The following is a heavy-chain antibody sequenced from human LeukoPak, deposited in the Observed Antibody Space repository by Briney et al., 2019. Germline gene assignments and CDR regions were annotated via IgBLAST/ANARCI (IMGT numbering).Heavy chain of an antibody. Sequence: GGSLRLSCAASGFTFSSYWMHWVRQAPGKGLVWVSRINSDGSSTSYADSVKGRFTISRDNAKNTLYLQMNSLRAEDTAVYYCAKDTPLGYSYGYNYYYYMDVWGKGTTVTVSS. CDR3: AKDTPLGYSYGYNYYYYMDV. J-gene: IGHJ6*03. CDR2: INSDGSST. V-gene: IGHV3-74*01. D-gene: IGHD5-18*01. CDR1: GFTFSSYW.